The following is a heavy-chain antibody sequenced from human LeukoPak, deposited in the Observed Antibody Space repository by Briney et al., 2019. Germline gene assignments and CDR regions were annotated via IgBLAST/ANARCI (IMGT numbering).Heavy chain of an antibody. D-gene: IGHD1-20*01. CDR1: GYTFTGYY. V-gene: IGHV1-2*02. J-gene: IGHJ6*03. CDR2: INPNSGGT. Sequence: ASVKVSCKASGYTFTGYYLHWVRQAPGQGLEWMGWINPNSGGTNYAQKFQGRVTMTRDTSISTAYMELSRLRSDDTAVYFRARVITGKLYYYYYYMDVWGKGTTVTVSS. CDR3: ARVITGKLYYYYYYMDV.